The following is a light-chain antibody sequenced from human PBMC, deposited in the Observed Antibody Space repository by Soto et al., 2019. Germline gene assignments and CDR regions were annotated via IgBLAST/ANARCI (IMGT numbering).Light chain of an antibody. J-gene: IGKJ1*01. CDR2: GAS. CDR1: QSVSSSY. Sequence: EIVLTQSPGTLSLSPGERATLSCRASQSVSSSYLAWYQQKPGQAPRLLIHGASYRATGIPDRFSGSGSGTDFTLTVSRLDPEDFAVYYCQLSRTFGQGTKVEIK. CDR3: QLSRT. V-gene: IGKV3-20*01.